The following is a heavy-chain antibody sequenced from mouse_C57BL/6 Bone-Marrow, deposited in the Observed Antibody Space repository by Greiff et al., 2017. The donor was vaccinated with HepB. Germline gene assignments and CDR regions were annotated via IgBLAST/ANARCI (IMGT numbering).Heavy chain of an antibody. CDR2: ISNGGGST. CDR1: GFTFSDYY. J-gene: IGHJ4*01. V-gene: IGHV5-12*01. D-gene: IGHD1-1*01. CDR3: ATLFITTVVATDYAMDY. Sequence: EVKLVESGGGLVQPGGSLKLSCAASGFTFSDYYMYWVRQTPEKRLEWVAYISNGGGSTYYPDTVKGRFTISRDNAKNTLYLQMSRLKSEDTAMYYCATLFITTVVATDYAMDYWGQGTSVTVSS.